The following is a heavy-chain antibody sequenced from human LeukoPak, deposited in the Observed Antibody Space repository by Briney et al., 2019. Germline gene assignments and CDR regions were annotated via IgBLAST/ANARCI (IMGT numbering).Heavy chain of an antibody. D-gene: IGHD5-18*01. J-gene: IGHJ3*02. CDR2: VKIDGRGT. CDR3: ARDLGGNSYSFVPDAFDI. V-gene: IGHV3-74*03. Sequence: GGSLSLSRAASGFTLSSHWMHWVGQAPAKGRVWVSGVKIDGRGTMSAASAKGRFNISSDNAKNSLFLHMNIRGADNTAVDFLARDLGGNSYSFVPDAFDIWGEGAMVTVSS. CDR1: GFTLSSHW.